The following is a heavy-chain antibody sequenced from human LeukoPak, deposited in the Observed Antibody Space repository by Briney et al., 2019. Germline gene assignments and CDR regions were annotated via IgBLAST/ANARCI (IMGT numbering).Heavy chain of an antibody. Sequence: PSQTLSLTCTVSGGSISSYYWSWIRQPPGKGLEWIGYIYYSGSTNYNPSLKSRVTISVDTSKNQFSLKLSSVTAADTAVYYCARHKCGVPYYYYIDVSGKGTTVTVSS. D-gene: IGHD2-8*02. CDR3: ARHKCGVPYYYYIDV. CDR1: GGSISSYY. CDR2: IYYSGST. J-gene: IGHJ6*03. V-gene: IGHV4-59*08.